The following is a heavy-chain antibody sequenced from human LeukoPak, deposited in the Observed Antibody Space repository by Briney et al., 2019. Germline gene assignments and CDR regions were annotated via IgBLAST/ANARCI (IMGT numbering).Heavy chain of an antibody. CDR1: GGSLNDYL. Sequence: SETLSLTCAVYGGSLNDYLWSWIRQPPGQGLEWIGEVGHSGTTNYNPSLKSRVTISVDTSKNQFSLKLTSVTAADTAVYYCARELISSRAASDTWGQGTVVTVSS. CDR3: ARELISSRAASDT. V-gene: IGHV4-34*01. J-gene: IGHJ3*02. D-gene: IGHD3-10*01. CDR2: VGHSGTT.